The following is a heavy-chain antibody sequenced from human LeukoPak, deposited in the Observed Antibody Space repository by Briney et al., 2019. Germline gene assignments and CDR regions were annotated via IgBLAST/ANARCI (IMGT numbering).Heavy chain of an antibody. CDR2: IKPNSGGT. D-gene: IGHD3-22*01. CDR1: GYTFTGYY. Sequence: ASVKVSCKASGYTFTGYYMHWVRQAPGQGLEWMGRIKPNSGGTNYAQKFQGRVTMTRDTSISTAYMELSRLRSDDTAVYYCARDVGVITPNDAFDIWGQGTMVTVSS. V-gene: IGHV1-2*06. J-gene: IGHJ3*02. CDR3: ARDVGVITPNDAFDI.